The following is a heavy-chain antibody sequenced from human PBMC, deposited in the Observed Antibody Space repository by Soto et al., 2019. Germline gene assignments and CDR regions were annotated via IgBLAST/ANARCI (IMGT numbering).Heavy chain of an antibody. D-gene: IGHD3-16*01. V-gene: IGHV4-4*02. Sequence: KPSETLSLTCSVSGDSVSSSSCWSCVRQAPGKGREWIGEVYHSGTFNYNPSLASRVSVSVDKSRNQLSLNLKSVTAADTAVYYCAREAHLTPWGSRSYEDVWGQGTTVTVSS. CDR1: GDSVSSSSC. J-gene: IGHJ6*02. CDR3: AREAHLTPWGSRSYEDV. CDR2: VYHSGTF.